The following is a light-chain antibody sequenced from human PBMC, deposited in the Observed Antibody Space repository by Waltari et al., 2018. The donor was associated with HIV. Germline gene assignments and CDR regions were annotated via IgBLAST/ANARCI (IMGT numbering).Light chain of an antibody. J-gene: IGLJ2*01. Sequence: SYVLTQPPSVSVAPGKTARITCGGNDIDTKRVHWYQPRPGQAPMLVIHDDSDRPSGIPERFSGSNSGNTATLTITRVEAGDEADYWCQVWDSGTYFLVFGGGTKLTVL. V-gene: IGLV3-21*04. CDR3: QVWDSGTYFLV. CDR1: DIDTKR. CDR2: DDS.